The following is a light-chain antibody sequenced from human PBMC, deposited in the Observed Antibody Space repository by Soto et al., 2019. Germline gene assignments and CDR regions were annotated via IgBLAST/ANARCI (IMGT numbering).Light chain of an antibody. CDR2: DVS. V-gene: IGLV2-14*01. Sequence: QSALTQPASVSVSPGQSITISCTGTSSDVGGYNYVSWYQQHPGKAPKLMIYDVSNRPSGVSTRFSGSKSGNTASLTISGLQAEDEADYYCCSYTSSTIYVFGAGTKLTVL. J-gene: IGLJ1*01. CDR3: CSYTSSTIYV. CDR1: SSDVGGYNY.